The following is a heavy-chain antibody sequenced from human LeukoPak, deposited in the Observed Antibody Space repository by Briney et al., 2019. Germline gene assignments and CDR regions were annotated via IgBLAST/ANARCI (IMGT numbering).Heavy chain of an antibody. V-gene: IGHV4-4*08. D-gene: IGHD1-26*01. CDR3: ARVGLGAGFDY. CDR2: IYTSGST. Sequence: SETLSLTCTVSGGSISSYYWSWIRQPPGKGLEWIGYIYTSGSTNYNPSLKSRVTMSVDTSKNQFSLKLSSVTAADTAVYYCARVGLGAGFDYWGQGTLVTVSS. J-gene: IGHJ4*02. CDR1: GGSISSYY.